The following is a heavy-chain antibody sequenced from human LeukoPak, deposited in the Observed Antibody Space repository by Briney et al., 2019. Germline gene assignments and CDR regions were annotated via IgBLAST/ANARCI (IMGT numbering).Heavy chain of an antibody. CDR3: ARGGELERRLFNFDY. D-gene: IGHD1-1*01. CDR2: ISYDGSNK. CDR1: GFTFSSYA. Sequence: GRSLRLSCAASGFTFSSYAMHWVRQAPGKGLEWVAVISYDGSNKYYADSVKGRSTISRDNSKNTLYLQMNSLRAEDTAVYYCARGGELERRLFNFDYWGQGTLVTVSS. J-gene: IGHJ4*02. V-gene: IGHV3-30*04.